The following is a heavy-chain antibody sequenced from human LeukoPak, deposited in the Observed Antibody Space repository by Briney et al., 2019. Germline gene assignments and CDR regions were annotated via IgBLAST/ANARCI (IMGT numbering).Heavy chain of an antibody. J-gene: IGHJ4*02. Sequence: GASVKVSCKASGYTFTGYYMHWVRQAPGQGLEWMGGIIPIFGTANYAQKFQGRVTITADESTSTAYMELSSLRSEDTAVYYCARPQYYDFWSGYCPFDYWGQGTLVTVSS. CDR1: GYTFTGYY. CDR3: ARPQYYDFWSGYCPFDY. CDR2: IIPIFGTA. D-gene: IGHD3-3*01. V-gene: IGHV1-69*13.